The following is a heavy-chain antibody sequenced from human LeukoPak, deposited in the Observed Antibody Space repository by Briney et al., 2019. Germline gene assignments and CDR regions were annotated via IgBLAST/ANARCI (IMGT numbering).Heavy chain of an antibody. D-gene: IGHD4-17*01. CDR1: GFTFSNSA. J-gene: IGHJ4*02. CDR3: AKGKHGDYIFDY. CDR2: ISGSGGST. Sequence: GGSLRLSCAASGFTFSNSALSWVRQAPGKGLEWVSDISGSGGSTYYADSVKGRFTISRDNSKNTLYLQMNSLRAEDTAVYYCAKGKHGDYIFDYWGQGTLVTVSS. V-gene: IGHV3-23*01.